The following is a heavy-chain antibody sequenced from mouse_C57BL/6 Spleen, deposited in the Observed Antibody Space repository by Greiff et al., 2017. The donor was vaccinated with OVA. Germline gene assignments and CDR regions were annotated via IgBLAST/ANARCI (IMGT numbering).Heavy chain of an antibody. CDR1: GYTFTSYW. Sequence: QVQLQQSGAELVKPGASVKLSCKASGYTFTSYWITWVKQRPGQGLEWIGDIYPGSGSTNYNEKFKSKATLTVDTSSSTAYMQLSSLTSEDSAVYFCARSPYTACALGNSGQGASDTAS. CDR2: IYPGSGST. J-gene: IGHJ4*01. D-gene: IGHD4-1*01. V-gene: IGHV1-55*01. CDR3: ARSPYTACALGN.